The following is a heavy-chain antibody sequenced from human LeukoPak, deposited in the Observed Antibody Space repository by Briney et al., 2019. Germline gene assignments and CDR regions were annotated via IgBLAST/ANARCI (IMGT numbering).Heavy chain of an antibody. J-gene: IGHJ1*01. CDR2: IKQDGSEK. Sequence: GGSLRLSCAASGFTLSSYWMSWVRQAPGKGLEWVANIKQDGSEKYYVDSVKGRFTISRDNAKNSLYLQMNSLRAEDTAVYYCAREYYGGNRRGYLQYWGQGTLVTVSS. V-gene: IGHV3-7*01. CDR3: AREYYGGNRRGYLQY. CDR1: GFTLSSYW. D-gene: IGHD4-23*01.